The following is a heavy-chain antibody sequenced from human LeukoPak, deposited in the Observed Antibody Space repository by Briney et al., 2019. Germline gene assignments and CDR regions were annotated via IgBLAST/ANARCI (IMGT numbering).Heavy chain of an antibody. J-gene: IGHJ5*02. CDR3: ATTVRGVRKSHNWFDP. CDR2: INPSGGST. D-gene: IGHD3-10*01. Sequence: GASVKVSCKASGYTFTSYYMRWVRQAPGQGLEWMGIINPSGGSTSYAQKFQGRVTMTRDMSTSTVYMELSSLRSEDTAVYYCATTVRGVRKSHNWFDPWGQGTLVTVSS. CDR1: GYTFTSYY. V-gene: IGHV1-46*01.